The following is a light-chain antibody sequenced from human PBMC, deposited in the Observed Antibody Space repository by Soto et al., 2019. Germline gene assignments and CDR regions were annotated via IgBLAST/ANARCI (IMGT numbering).Light chain of an antibody. Sequence: DIQMTQSPSSLSASVGDRVTITCRASQHISIYLNWYQQRPGTAPKLLIFAASSLQSGVPSRFSGSGSGTDFTLTISSQQPEDFATYYCQQSYSNVMHTFGQGTKLEI. CDR3: QQSYSNVMHT. CDR2: AAS. CDR1: QHISIY. V-gene: IGKV1-39*01. J-gene: IGKJ2*01.